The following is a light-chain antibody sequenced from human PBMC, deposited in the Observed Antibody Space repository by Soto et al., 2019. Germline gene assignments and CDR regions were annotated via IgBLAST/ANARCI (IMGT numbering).Light chain of an antibody. Sequence: ESVLTQSPDTLSLFPGERATLSCRASQSVSSTYLAWYQEKLGQAPRLLIFGASSRATGIPDRFSGSGSGTDFTITIRRLEPEDFAVYYCQQYGSARWTFGHGTKVDIK. CDR1: QSVSSTY. V-gene: IGKV3-20*01. J-gene: IGKJ1*01. CDR3: QQYGSARWT. CDR2: GAS.